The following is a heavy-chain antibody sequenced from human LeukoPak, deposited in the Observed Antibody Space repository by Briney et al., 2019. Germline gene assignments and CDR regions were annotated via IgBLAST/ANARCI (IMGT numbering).Heavy chain of an antibody. CDR2: ISGSGGST. V-gene: IGHV3-23*01. CDR1: GFTFSSYA. D-gene: IGHD6-19*01. Sequence: GGSLKLSCAASGFTFSSYAMSWVRQAPGKGLEWVSAISGSGGSTYYADSVKGRFTISRDNSKNTLYLQMNSLRAEDTAVYYCAKVPVAGTLLFDYWGQGTLVTVSS. CDR3: AKVPVAGTLLFDY. J-gene: IGHJ4*02.